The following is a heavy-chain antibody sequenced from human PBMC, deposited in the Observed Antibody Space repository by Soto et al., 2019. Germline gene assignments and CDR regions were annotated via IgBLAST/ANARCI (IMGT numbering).Heavy chain of an antibody. CDR3: ARNERGDYDFWGGYSVGWFEP. D-gene: IGHD3-3*01. Sequence: XATLSLICTFCGGSISSYYWSWIRQPPGKGLEWIGYIYYSGSTNYNPSLKSRVTISVDTSKNQFSLKLSSVTAADTAVYYCARNERGDYDFWGGYSVGWFEPWGQGTLVTVSS. CDR1: GGSISSYY. CDR2: IYYSGST. V-gene: IGHV4-59*01. J-gene: IGHJ5*02.